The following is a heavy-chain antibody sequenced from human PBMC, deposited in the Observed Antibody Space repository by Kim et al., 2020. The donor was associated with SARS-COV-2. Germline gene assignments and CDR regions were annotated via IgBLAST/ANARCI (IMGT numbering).Heavy chain of an antibody. J-gene: IGHJ5*02. CDR1: GGAIRGYY. D-gene: IGHD1-26*01. CDR2: VYHTGST. V-gene: IGHV4-59*01. CDR3: ASTGVGAVGWFDP. Sequence: SETLSLTCSVSGGAIRGYYWAWIRQPPGKRLEWIGYVYHTGSTNYNPSLRGRVTISLDTSGRQVSRTLTFVIAADTAVYYCASTGVGAVGWFDPWGQGTLVSGSS.